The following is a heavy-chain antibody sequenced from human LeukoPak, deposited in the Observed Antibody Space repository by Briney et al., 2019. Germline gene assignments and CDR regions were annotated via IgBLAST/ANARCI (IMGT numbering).Heavy chain of an antibody. V-gene: IGHV3-74*01. D-gene: IGHD3-22*01. CDR3: ARAMIVVSNQFDY. Sequence: PGGSLRLSCAASGFTFSSYWTHWVRQAPGKGLVWVSRINSDGSSTSYADSVKGRFTISRDNAKNTLYLQMNSLRAEDTAVHYCARAMIVVSNQFDYWGQGTLVTVSS. J-gene: IGHJ4*02. CDR1: GFTFSSYW. CDR2: INSDGSST.